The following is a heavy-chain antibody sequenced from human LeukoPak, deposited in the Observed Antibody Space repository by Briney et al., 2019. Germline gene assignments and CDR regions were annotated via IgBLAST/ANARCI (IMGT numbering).Heavy chain of an antibody. CDR2: IYYRGST. CDR1: GGSINNYY. D-gene: IGHD4-17*01. J-gene: IGHJ4*02. V-gene: IGHV4-59*01. Sequence: SETLSLTCTVSGGSINNYYWSWIRQPPGKGLEWIGYIYYRGSTNYNPSLKSRVTFSVDTSKNQFSLKLNSVTAADAAVYYCARGGDYGDLRYFDYWGQGTLVTVSS. CDR3: ARGGDYGDLRYFDY.